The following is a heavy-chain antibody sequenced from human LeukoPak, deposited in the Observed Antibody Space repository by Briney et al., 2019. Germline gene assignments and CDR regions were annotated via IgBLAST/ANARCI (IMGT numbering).Heavy chain of an antibody. CDR2: IYTSGST. CDR3: ARVLWVTGYYYMDV. Sequence: SETLSLTCTVSGGSISSYYWSWIRQPAGKGLEWIGRIYTSGSTNYNPSLKSRVTMSVDTSKNQFSLKLSSVTAADTAVYYCARVLWVTGYYYMDVWGKGTTVAVSS. J-gene: IGHJ6*03. V-gene: IGHV4-4*07. CDR1: GGSISSYY. D-gene: IGHD1-14*01.